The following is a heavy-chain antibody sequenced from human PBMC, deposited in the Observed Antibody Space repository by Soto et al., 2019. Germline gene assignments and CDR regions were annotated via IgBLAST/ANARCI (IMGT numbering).Heavy chain of an antibody. V-gene: IGHV4-34*01. Sequence: PSETLSLTCAVYGGSFSGYYWSWIRQPPGKGLEWIGEINHSGSTNYNPSLKSRVTISVDTSKNQFSLKPSSVTAADTAVYYCARGHGYSSSFLSGGMDVWGQGTTVTVSS. D-gene: IGHD6-6*01. CDR3: ARGHGYSSSFLSGGMDV. CDR1: GGSFSGYY. CDR2: INHSGST. J-gene: IGHJ6*02.